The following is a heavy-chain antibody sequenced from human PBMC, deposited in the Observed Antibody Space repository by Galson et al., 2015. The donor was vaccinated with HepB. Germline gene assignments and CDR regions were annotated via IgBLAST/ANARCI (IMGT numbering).Heavy chain of an antibody. Sequence: SLRLSCAASGFTFNSYSMSWVRQAPGKGLEWVSSTSSSGSNTQYADSVKGRFSVSRDNANNSLFLLMNSLRVEDTAVYYCARDPPGIAAAGRFDPWGQGTLVTVSS. J-gene: IGHJ5*02. CDR1: GFTFNSYS. CDR3: ARDPPGIAAAGRFDP. D-gene: IGHD6-13*01. V-gene: IGHV3-21*06. CDR2: TSSSGSNT.